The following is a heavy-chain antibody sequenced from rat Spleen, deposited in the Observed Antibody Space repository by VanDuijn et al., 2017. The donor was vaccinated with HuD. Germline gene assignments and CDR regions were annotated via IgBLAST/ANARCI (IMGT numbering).Heavy chain of an antibody. CDR3: ARPEKYGGPFAY. V-gene: IGHV5-25*01. CDR2: VSTGGGST. CDR1: GFTYSNYV. J-gene: IGHJ3*01. D-gene: IGHD1-11*01. Sequence: EVQLVESGGGLVQPGRSLKLSCAASGFTYSNYVMAWVSQAPTKGLEWVATVSTGGGSTYYRDSVKGRFTISRDNAKSTLYLQMNSLRSEDTATYYCARPEKYGGPFAYWGQGTLVTVSS.